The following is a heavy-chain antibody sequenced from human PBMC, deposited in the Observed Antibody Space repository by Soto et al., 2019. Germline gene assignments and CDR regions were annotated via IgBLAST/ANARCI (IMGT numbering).Heavy chain of an antibody. J-gene: IGHJ4*02. CDR1: GFSLSTSGVG. CDR2: IYWDDDK. CDR3: AHRLCDSRCYWDVGFFDY. V-gene: IGHV2-5*02. Sequence: QITLKESGPTLVKPTQTLTLTCTFSGFSLSTSGVGVGWIRQPPGKALECLALIYWDDDKRYSPSLKSRTPVTKDTSKNQVVLTMTNMDPVDTGTYYCAHRLCDSRCYWDVGFFDYWGQGTLVNVSS. D-gene: IGHD2-15*01.